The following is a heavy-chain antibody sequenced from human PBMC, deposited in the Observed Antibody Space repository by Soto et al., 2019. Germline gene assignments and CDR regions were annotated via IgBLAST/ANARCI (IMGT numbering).Heavy chain of an antibody. V-gene: IGHV4-59*01. J-gene: IGHJ6*03. CDR1: GGSFSSYY. CDR2: IYYSGST. Sequence: SETLSLTCAVYGGSFSSYYWSWIRQPPGKGLEWIGYIYYSGSTNYNPSLKSRVTISVDTSKNQFSLKLSSVTAADTAVYYCARVSIAYCSGGSCYFGYNYYYYMDVWGKGTTVTVSS. CDR3: ARVSIAYCSGGSCYFGYNYYYYMDV. D-gene: IGHD2-15*01.